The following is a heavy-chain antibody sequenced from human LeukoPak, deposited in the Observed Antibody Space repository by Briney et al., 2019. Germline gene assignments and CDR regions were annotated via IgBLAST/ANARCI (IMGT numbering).Heavy chain of an antibody. CDR1: GGSISSYY. J-gene: IGHJ4*02. D-gene: IGHD5-18*01. CDR3: ARETADTAMVMGLDY. CDR2: IYYSGST. V-gene: IGHV4-59*01. Sequence: PSETLSLTCTVSGGSISSYYWSWLRQPPGKGLEWIGYIYYSGSTNYNPSLRSRVTISVDTSKNQFSLKLSSVTAADTAVYYCARETADTAMVMGLDYWGQGTLVTVSS.